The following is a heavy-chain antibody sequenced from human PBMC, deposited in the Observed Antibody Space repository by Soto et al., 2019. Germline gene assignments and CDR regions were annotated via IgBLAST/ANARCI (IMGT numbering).Heavy chain of an antibody. Sequence: SVKVSCKASGGTFSSYTISWVRQAPGQGLERMGRIIPILGIANYAQKFQDRLTMTTDTSTSTAYMELRSLRSDDTAVYYCARGASSGRYEDYSGQGTQVTVSS. CDR2: IIPILGIA. CDR3: ARGASSGRYEDY. J-gene: IGHJ4*02. V-gene: IGHV1-69*02. CDR1: GGTFSSYT. D-gene: IGHD6-19*01.